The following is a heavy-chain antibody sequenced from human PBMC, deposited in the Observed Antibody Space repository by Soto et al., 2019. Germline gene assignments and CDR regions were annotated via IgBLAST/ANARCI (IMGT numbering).Heavy chain of an antibody. CDR2: VSYNGST. V-gene: IGHV4-59*01. Sequence: PAETLALTCTVSAGSLNFYYWTWIRQSPGRGLEWIGYVSYNGSTDYSPSLKGRVSISLDTSRSRFSLRLTSVTAADTATYYCARGKYFRFWSGLKYYFDHWGPGAMVTVSS. CDR1: AGSLNFYY. D-gene: IGHD3-3*01. CDR3: ARGKYFRFWSGLKYYFDH. J-gene: IGHJ4*02.